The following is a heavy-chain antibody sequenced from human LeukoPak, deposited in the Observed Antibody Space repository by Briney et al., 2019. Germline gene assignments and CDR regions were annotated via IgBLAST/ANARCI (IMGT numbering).Heavy chain of an antibody. J-gene: IGHJ4*02. CDR1: GFTFSSYG. V-gene: IGHV3-30*03. D-gene: IGHD6-13*01. CDR3: ARDPPLIAAAGTGAVDY. CDR2: ISYDGSNK. Sequence: GGSLRLSCAASGFTFSSYGMHWVRQAPGKGLEWVAVISYDGSNKYYADSVKGRFTISRDNSKNTLYLQMNSLRAEDTAVYYCARDPPLIAAAGTGAVDYWGQGTLVTVSS.